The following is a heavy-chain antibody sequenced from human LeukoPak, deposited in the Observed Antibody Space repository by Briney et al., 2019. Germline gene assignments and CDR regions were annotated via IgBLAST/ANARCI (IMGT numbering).Heavy chain of an antibody. Sequence: GGSLRLSCAVSGFTLSSNWMHWVRQVPGKGLEWVSRIDDVGSGTSYADSVKGRFTISRDDAKNTVYLQMNSLRAEDTAVYYCATVFDFWGQGTLVTVSS. CDR2: IDDVGSGT. CDR1: GFTLSSNW. V-gene: IGHV3-74*01. J-gene: IGHJ5*01. CDR3: ATVFDF. D-gene: IGHD2-21*02.